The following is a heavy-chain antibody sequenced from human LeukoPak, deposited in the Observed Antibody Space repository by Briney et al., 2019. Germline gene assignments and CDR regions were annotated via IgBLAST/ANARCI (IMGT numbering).Heavy chain of an antibody. J-gene: IGHJ6*03. D-gene: IGHD5-12*01. Sequence: ASVKVSCKASGYTFTSYDINWVRQATGQGLEWMGWMNPNSGNTGYAQKFQGRVTMTRNTSISTAYMELSSLRSEDTAVYYCARGIRLRGSTGRYYNYMDVWGKGTTVTVSS. CDR2: MNPNSGNT. CDR3: ARGIRLRGSTGRYYNYMDV. CDR1: GYTFTSYD. V-gene: IGHV1-8*01.